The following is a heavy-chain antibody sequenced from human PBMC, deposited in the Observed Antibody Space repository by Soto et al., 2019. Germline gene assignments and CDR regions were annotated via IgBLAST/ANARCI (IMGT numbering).Heavy chain of an antibody. J-gene: IGHJ4*02. CDR3: ITTYSGTPARPYLDL. CDR1: GFTFSSYA. V-gene: IGHV3-23*01. D-gene: IGHD1-26*01. CDR2: ISGSGGST. Sequence: PGGSLRLSCAASGFTFSSYAMSWVRQAPGKGLEWVSAISGSGGSTYYAAPVKGRFTISRDDSKNMLYLQMNSLKTEDTAVYYCITTYSGTPARPYLDLWGQGTPVTVSS.